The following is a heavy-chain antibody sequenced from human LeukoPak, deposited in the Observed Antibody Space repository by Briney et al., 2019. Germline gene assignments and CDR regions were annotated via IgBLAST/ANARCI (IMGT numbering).Heavy chain of an antibody. V-gene: IGHV3-30-3*01. D-gene: IGHD2-15*01. CDR3: ARPRGGKPQYYYYGMDV. Sequence: PGRSLRLSCAASGFTFSNYAVHWVRQAPGKGLEWVAVMSYDESNTYYPDSVKGRFTISRDNSKNTLYLQMNSLRVDDTALYYCARPRGGKPQYYYYGMDVWGQRTTVTVSS. CDR1: GFTFSNYA. CDR2: MSYDESNT. J-gene: IGHJ6*02.